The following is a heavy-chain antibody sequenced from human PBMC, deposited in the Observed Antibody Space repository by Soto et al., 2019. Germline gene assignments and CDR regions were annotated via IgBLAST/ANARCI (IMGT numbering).Heavy chain of an antibody. CDR2: IYYSGST. D-gene: IGHD3-10*01. Sequence: SETLSLTCTVSGGSISNYYWSWIRQPPGKGLEWIGYIYYSGSTNYNPSLKSRVTISVDTSKNQFSLKLSSVTAADTAVYYCARQRLAYYASGSQTYFDYWGRGTLVTVS. CDR1: GGSISNYY. CDR3: ARQRLAYYASGSQTYFDY. V-gene: IGHV4-59*08. J-gene: IGHJ4*02.